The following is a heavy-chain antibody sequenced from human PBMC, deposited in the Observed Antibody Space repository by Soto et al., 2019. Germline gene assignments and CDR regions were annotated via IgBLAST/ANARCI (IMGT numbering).Heavy chain of an antibody. CDR3: ARGDVLMVYANYYYGMDV. CDR2: INPNSGGT. CDR1: GYTFTGYY. D-gene: IGHD2-8*01. V-gene: IGHV1-2*04. J-gene: IGHJ6*02. Sequence: ASVKVSCKASGYTFTGYYMHWVRQAPGQGLEWMGWINPNSGGTNYAQKFQGWVTMTRDTSISTAYMELSRLRSDDTAVYYCARGDVLMVYANYYYGMDVWGQGTTVTVSS.